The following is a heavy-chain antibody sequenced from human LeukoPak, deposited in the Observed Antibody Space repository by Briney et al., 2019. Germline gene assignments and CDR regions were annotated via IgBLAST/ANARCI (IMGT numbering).Heavy chain of an antibody. Sequence: SETLSLTCTVSGGSISSSSYYWGWIRQPPGKGLEWIGSIYYSGSTYYNPSLKSRVTISVDTSKNQFSLKLSSVTAADTTVYYCARRKMATIDYWGQGTLVTVSS. CDR1: GGSISSSSYY. CDR3: ARRKMATIDY. CDR2: IYYSGST. D-gene: IGHD5-24*01. J-gene: IGHJ4*02. V-gene: IGHV4-39*01.